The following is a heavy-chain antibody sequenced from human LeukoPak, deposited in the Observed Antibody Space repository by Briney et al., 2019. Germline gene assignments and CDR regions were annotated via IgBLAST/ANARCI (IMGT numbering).Heavy chain of an antibody. Sequence: ASVKVSCKASGYTFTNYYMHWVRQAPGQGLEWMGMINPSGGSTSYAQKFQGRVTMTRDTSTSTVYMELSSLRSEDTAVYYCARDESSTGGDYWGQGTLVTVSS. CDR3: ARDESSTGGDY. CDR1: GYTFTNYY. CDR2: INPSGGST. V-gene: IGHV1-46*01. J-gene: IGHJ4*02. D-gene: IGHD4-17*01.